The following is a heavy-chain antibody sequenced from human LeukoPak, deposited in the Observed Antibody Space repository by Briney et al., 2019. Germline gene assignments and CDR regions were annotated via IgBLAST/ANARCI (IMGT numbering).Heavy chain of an antibody. V-gene: IGHV1-18*04. CDR2: IIAYNGNI. Sequence: ASVKVSCKASGYTFTGYYMHWVRQAPGQGLEWMGWIIAYNGNINYAQKVQGRVTMTTDTSTSTAYMELRSLRSDDTAVYYCARVVVVAATRGTWYFDLWGRGTLVTVSS. D-gene: IGHD2-15*01. CDR1: GYTFTGYY. J-gene: IGHJ2*01. CDR3: ARVVVVAATRGTWYFDL.